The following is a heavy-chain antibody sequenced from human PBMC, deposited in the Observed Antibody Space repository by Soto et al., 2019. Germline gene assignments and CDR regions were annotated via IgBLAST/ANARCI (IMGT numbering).Heavy chain of an antibody. D-gene: IGHD5-18*01. CDR3: TKDGRGYSYGYAVDY. CDR2: ISGSGGST. CDR1: GITFSSYA. J-gene: IGHJ4*02. V-gene: IGHV3-23*01. Sequence: ALRLSCAASGITFSSYAMSWVRQAPGKGLEWVSGISGSGGSTHYADSVKGRFTISRDNSKNTLYLQMNSLRAEDTAVYYCTKDGRGYSYGYAVDYWGQGTLVTVSS.